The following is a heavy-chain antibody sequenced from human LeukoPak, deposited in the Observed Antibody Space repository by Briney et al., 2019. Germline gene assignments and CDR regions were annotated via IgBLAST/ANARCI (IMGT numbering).Heavy chain of an antibody. CDR2: IYSGGST. V-gene: IGHV3-53*01. CDR3: AKCNSGSYYQMNY. D-gene: IGHD1-26*01. CDR1: GFTVSSNY. Sequence: PGGSLRLSCAASGFTVSSNYMSWVRQAPGKGLEWVSVIYSGGSTYYADSVKGRFTISRDNSKNTLYLQMNSLRAEDTAVYYCAKCNSGSYYQMNYWGQGTLVTVSS. J-gene: IGHJ4*02.